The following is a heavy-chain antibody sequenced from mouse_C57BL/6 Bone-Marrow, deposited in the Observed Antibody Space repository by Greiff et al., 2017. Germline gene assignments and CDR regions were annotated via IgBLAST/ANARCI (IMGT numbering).Heavy chain of an antibody. D-gene: IGHD1-1*01. CDR1: GSTFRDYG. Sequence: EVNLVESGGGLVQPGGSLKLSWAASGSTFRDYGMAWVRQAPRRGPGWVEFIGNLAYGTYYADTVTGGFTISRENAKNTLYLEMSSLRSEDTAMYYCARFNYGGWFAYWGQGTLVTVSA. V-gene: IGHV5-15*01. CDR2: IGNLAYGT. J-gene: IGHJ3*01. CDR3: ARFNYGGWFAY.